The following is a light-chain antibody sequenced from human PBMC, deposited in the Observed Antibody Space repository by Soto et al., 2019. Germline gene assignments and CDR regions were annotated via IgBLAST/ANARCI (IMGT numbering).Light chain of an antibody. Sequence: EIVLTQSPGTLSLSPGESGTLSCRASQSISSTYLAWYQQKPGQAPRLLVYGASTRATGVPDRFSGSGSGTDLSITINGLEPEDSAVYYRQQYHSSPRTFGQGTKVDIK. V-gene: IGKV3-20*01. CDR2: GAS. CDR3: QQYHSSPRT. CDR1: QSISSTY. J-gene: IGKJ1*01.